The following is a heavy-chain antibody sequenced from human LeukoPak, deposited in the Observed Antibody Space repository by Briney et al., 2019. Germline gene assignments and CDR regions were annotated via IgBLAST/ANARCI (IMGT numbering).Heavy chain of an antibody. D-gene: IGHD3-22*01. CDR3: AKAGVWYFDSSGLYAFDF. CDR1: GCSISSSSYY. J-gene: IGHJ3*01. V-gene: IGHV4-39*01. CDR2: IYYSGTT. Sequence: PSETLTLTCAVSGCSISSSSYYWARIRPPPGQGLEWISTIYYSGTTYHNPSLKSRVTMSVAPSRNQFSLKLSSVDAADTAVYYCAKAGVWYFDSSGLYAFDFWGQGTTVTVSS.